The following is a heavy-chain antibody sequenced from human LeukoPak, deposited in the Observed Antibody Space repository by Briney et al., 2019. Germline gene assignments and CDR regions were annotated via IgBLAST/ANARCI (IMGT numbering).Heavy chain of an antibody. CDR3: VKGAGSRTYYFDY. CDR2: ISSNGGST. V-gene: IGHV3-64D*06. CDR1: GFTFSSYA. J-gene: IGHJ4*02. D-gene: IGHD3-10*01. Sequence: HPGGSLRLSCSASGFTFSSYAMHWVRQAPGKGLGYVSAISSNGGSTYYADSARGRFTISRDNSKNTLYLQMSSLRAEDTAVYYCVKGAGSRTYYFDYWGQGTLVTVSS.